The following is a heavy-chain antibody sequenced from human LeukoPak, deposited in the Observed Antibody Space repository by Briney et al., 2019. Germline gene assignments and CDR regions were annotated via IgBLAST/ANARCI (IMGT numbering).Heavy chain of an antibody. V-gene: IGHV4-61*02. CDR3: ARKPGNSPFDY. Sequence: PSETLSLTCTVSGGSISSGSYYWSWIRQPAGKGLEWIGRIYTSGSTNYNPSLKSRVTISVDTSKNQFFLKLSSVTAADTAVYYCARKPGNSPFDYWGQGTLVTVSS. J-gene: IGHJ4*02. CDR1: GGSISSGSYY. D-gene: IGHD1-7*01. CDR2: IYTSGST.